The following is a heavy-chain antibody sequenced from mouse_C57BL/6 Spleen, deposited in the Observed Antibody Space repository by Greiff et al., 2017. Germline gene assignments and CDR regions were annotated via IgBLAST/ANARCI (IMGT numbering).Heavy chain of an antibody. J-gene: IGHJ2*01. V-gene: IGHV1-7*01. CDR2: INPSSGYT. CDR3: ARSPITTVAHFDY. CDR1: GYTFTSYW. Sequence: VQLQQSGAELAKPGASVKLSCKASGYTFTSYWMHWVKQRPGQGLEWIGYINPSSGYTKYNQKFKDKATLTADKSSSTAYMQLSSLTYEDSAVYYCARSPITTVAHFDYWGQGTTLTVSS. D-gene: IGHD1-1*01.